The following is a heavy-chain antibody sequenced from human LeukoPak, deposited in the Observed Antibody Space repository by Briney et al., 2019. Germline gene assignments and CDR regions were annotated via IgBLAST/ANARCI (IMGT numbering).Heavy chain of an antibody. J-gene: IGHJ4*02. CDR3: ARHLGGSSPR. Sequence: SETLSLTCAVYGGSFSGYYWSWIRQPPGKGLEWIGEINHSGSTNYNPSLKSRVTISVDTSKNQFSLKLSSVTAADTAVYYCARHLGGSSPRWGQGTLVTVSS. CDR2: INHSGST. D-gene: IGHD6-13*01. CDR1: GGSFSGYY. V-gene: IGHV4-34*01.